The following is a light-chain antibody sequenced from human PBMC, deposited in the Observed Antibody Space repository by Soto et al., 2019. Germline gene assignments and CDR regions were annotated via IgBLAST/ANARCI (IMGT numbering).Light chain of an antibody. CDR3: QQYNNWPRT. CDR2: GAS. J-gene: IGKJ1*01. V-gene: IGKV3-15*01. Sequence: EIVMTQSPATLSVSPGERATLSCRASQSVSNNLAWYQQKPGQAPRLLIDGASTRATGIPARFSGSGSGTEFTLTINSLQSEDFAVYYCQQYNNWPRTFGQGTKVEIK. CDR1: QSVSNN.